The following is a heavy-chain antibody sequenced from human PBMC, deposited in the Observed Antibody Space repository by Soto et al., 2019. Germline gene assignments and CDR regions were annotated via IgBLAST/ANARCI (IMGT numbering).Heavy chain of an antibody. CDR2: ISYDGSNK. CDR1: GFTFSSYG. Sequence: QVQLVESGGGVVQPGRSLRLSCAASGFTFSSYGMHWVRQAPGKGLEWVAVISYDGSNKYYADSVKGRFTISRDNSKNKLYLQMNSLRAEDTAVYYCAKVALAVAGTRIVWGHCDYWGQGTLVTVSS. J-gene: IGHJ4*02. V-gene: IGHV3-30*18. CDR3: AKVALAVAGTRIVWGHCDY. D-gene: IGHD6-19*01.